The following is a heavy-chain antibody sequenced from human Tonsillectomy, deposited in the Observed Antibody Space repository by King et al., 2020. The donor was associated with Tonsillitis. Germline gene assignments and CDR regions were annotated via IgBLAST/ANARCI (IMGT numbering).Heavy chain of an antibody. CDR2: INHSGST. J-gene: IGHJ4*02. Sequence: VQLQQWGAGLLKPSETLSLTCAVYGGSFSGYYWSWIRQPPGKGLEWIGEINHSGSTNYNPSLKSRVTVSVDTSKNKFSLKLSSVTAADTAVYYCARGSRISSSWFAYWGQGTLVTVSS. V-gene: IGHV4-34*01. CDR3: ARGSRISSSWFAY. D-gene: IGHD6-13*01. CDR1: GGSFSGYY.